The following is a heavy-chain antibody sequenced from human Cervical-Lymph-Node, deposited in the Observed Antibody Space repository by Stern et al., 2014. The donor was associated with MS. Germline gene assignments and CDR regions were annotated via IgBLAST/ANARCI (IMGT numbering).Heavy chain of an antibody. Sequence: QVQLVESGPGLAKPSQTLSLTCTVSGGSISSDAYYWSWIRQHPGKGLECIGSIYYTGNTYYNPSLKSRLTISVDTSQNHFSLRLSSVTAADTAVYYCARWGTIAARPPNTFDSWGQGTLVTVSS. J-gene: IGHJ4*02. CDR2: IYYTGNT. V-gene: IGHV4-31*03. CDR1: GGSISSDAYY. CDR3: ARWGTIAARPPNTFDS. D-gene: IGHD6-6*01.